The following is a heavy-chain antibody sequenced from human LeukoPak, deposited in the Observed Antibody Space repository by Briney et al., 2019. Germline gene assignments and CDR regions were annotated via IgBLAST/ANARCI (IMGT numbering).Heavy chain of an antibody. V-gene: IGHV1-46*01. D-gene: IGHD6-19*01. J-gene: IGHJ4*02. CDR3: ARAAYNNGWDYCDH. CDR1: GYTFTNYA. CDR2: INPGGGSTGGST. Sequence: EASVKVSCKASGYTFTNYAMNRVRQAPGQGLEWMGIINPGGGSTGGSTSYAQRFQGRLTMTRDTSTSTVYVELSSLRSEDTAVYYCARAAYNNGWDYCDHWGQGTLVTVSS.